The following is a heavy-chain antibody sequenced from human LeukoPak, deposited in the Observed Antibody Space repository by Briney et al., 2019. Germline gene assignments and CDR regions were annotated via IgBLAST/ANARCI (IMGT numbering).Heavy chain of an antibody. D-gene: IGHD6-6*01. CDR2: IIPILGIA. CDR3: ARAVSYSSSFFDY. Sequence: GASVKVSCKASGGTFSSYAISWVRQAPGQGLEWMGRIIPILGIANYAQKFQGRVTMTTDTSTSTAYMELRSLRSDDTALYYCARAVSYSSSFFDYWGQGTLVTVSS. CDR1: GGTFSSYA. V-gene: IGHV1-69*04. J-gene: IGHJ4*02.